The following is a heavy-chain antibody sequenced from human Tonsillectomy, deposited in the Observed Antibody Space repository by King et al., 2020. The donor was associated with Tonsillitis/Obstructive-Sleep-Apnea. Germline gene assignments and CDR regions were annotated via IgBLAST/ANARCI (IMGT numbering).Heavy chain of an antibody. D-gene: IGHD3-10*01. J-gene: IGHJ4*02. CDR3: ARDKDYGLGLLEK. V-gene: IGHV3-33*01. Sequence: VQLVESGGGVVQPGRSLRLSCGASGLTFSGYGMHWVRQAPGKGLEWVAVIWYDGSKKYYADSVRGRFTISRDNSKNTLYLQMNSLIVEDSALYFCARDKDYGLGLLEKWGQGTLVTVSS. CDR1: GLTFSGYG. CDR2: IWYDGSKK.